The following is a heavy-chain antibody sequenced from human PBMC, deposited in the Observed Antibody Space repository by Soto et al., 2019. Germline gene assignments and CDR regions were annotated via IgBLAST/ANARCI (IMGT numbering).Heavy chain of an antibody. CDR1: GFTVSISE. J-gene: IGHJ6*02. V-gene: IGHV3-48*03. D-gene: IGHD6-13*01. CDR3: TRDKVEQLAYGMDV. CDR2: INSGGLTL. Sequence: EVQLVESGGGLVQPGGSLKLSCTVSGFTVSISEMNWVRQAPGKGLEWVAYINSGGLTLYADSVKGRFTISRDNAQNSLFLQMNSLRAEDTALYYCTRDKVEQLAYGMDVWGQGTTVTVSS.